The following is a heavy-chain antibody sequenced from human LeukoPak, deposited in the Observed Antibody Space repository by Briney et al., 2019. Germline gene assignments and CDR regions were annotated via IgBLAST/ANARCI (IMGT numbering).Heavy chain of an antibody. CDR2: ISFSGGST. J-gene: IGHJ4*02. V-gene: IGHV3-23*01. CDR1: GFTFDDYA. CDR3: AKGPPRPTIAAAEFEY. Sequence: GGSLRLSCAASGFTFDDYAMHWVRQAPGKGLEWVSAISFSGGSTYYADFLKGRSTISRDNSNNTLSLQMNSLRADDTAVYYCAKGPPRPTIAAAEFEYWGQGTLVTVSS. D-gene: IGHD6-13*01.